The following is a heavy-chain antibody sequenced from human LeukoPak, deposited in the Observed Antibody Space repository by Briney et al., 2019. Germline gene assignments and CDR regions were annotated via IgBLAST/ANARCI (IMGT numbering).Heavy chain of an antibody. CDR3: ARDGGGSNHYYYYYMDV. J-gene: IGHJ6*03. Sequence: SVKVSCKASGGTFSSYAISWVRQAPGQGLEWMGGIIPIFGTANYAQKFQGRVTITTDESTSAAYMELSSLTSEDTAVYYCARDGGGSNHYYYYYMDVWGKGTTVTVSS. D-gene: IGHD1-26*01. CDR2: IIPIFGTA. V-gene: IGHV1-69*05. CDR1: GGTFSSYA.